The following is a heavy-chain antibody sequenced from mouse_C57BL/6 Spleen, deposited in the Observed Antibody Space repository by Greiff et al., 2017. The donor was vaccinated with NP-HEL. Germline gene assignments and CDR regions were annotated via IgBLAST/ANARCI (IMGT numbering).Heavy chain of an antibody. V-gene: IGHV10-1*01. D-gene: IGHD1-1*01. CDR3: VRDYGSSYGYFDY. CDR1: GFSFNTYA. CDR2: IRSKSNNYAT. J-gene: IGHJ2*01. Sequence: EVQGVESGGGLVQPKGSLKLSCAASGFSFNTYAMNWVRQAPGKGLEWVARIRSKSNNYATYYADSVKDRFTISRDDSESMLYLQMNNLKTEDTAMYYCVRDYGSSYGYFDYWGQGTTLTVSS.